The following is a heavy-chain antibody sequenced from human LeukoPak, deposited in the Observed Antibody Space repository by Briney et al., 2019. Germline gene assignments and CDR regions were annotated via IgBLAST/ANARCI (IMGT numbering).Heavy chain of an antibody. CDR3: VKDSPPRYSGSPPAY. D-gene: IGHD1-26*01. V-gene: IGHV3-23*01. J-gene: IGHJ4*02. Sequence: GGSLRLSCAASGFMFDTYVMNWVRLAPGKGLEWVSAISRYGATDYADSVKGRFTISRDNSKNMLYLQMNSLRADDTAVYYCVKDSPPRYSGSPPAYWGQGTLVTVSS. CDR1: GFMFDTYV. CDR2: ISRYGAT.